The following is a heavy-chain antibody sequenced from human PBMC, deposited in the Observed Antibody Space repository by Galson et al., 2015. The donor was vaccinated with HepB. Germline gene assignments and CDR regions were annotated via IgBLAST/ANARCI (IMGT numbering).Heavy chain of an antibody. CDR3: ARDRMVQGVIKVWFDP. Sequence: ETLSLTCAVYGGSFSGYYWSWIRQPPGKGLEWIGEINHSGSTNYNPSLKSRVTISVDTSKNQFSLKLSSVTAADTAVYYCARDRMVQGVIKVWFDPWGQGTLVTVSS. CDR2: INHSGST. J-gene: IGHJ5*02. D-gene: IGHD3-10*01. CDR1: GGSFSGYY. V-gene: IGHV4-34*01.